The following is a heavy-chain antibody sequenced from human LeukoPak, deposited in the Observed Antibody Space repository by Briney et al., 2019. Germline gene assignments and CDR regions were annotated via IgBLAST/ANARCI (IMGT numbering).Heavy chain of an antibody. CDR3: ARGHWGYLEDRRSPWWFDF. J-gene: IGHJ4*02. V-gene: IGHV4-61*08. D-gene: IGHD2-15*01. Sequence: SQTLSLTCTVSGDSISSDDYYWSWIRQPPGKGLEWIGYIFYSGSTDYNPSLKSRVTISVDTSKNQFSLRLSSVTAADTAVYFCARGHWGYLEDRRSPWWFDFWGQGTLVTVSS. CDR2: IFYSGST. CDR1: GDSISSDDYY.